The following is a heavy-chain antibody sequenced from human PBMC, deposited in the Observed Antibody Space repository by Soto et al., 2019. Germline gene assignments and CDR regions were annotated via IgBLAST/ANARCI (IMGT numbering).Heavy chain of an antibody. Sequence: SETLSLTCAVYGGSFSGYYWNWIRQPPGKGLEWIGEINHRGSTNYNPSLKSRVTISVDTSKNQFSLKLSSVTAADTAVYYCARRDPIAAAGTSADWGQGTPVTVSS. CDR2: INHRGST. CDR3: ARRDPIAAAGTSAD. CDR1: GGSFSGYY. J-gene: IGHJ4*02. V-gene: IGHV4-34*01. D-gene: IGHD6-13*01.